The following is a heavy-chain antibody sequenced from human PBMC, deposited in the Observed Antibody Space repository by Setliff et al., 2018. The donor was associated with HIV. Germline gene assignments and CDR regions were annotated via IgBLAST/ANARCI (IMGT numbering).Heavy chain of an antibody. CDR3: ARDIGGWHETETEYFQY. V-gene: IGHV1-46*01. CDR1: GYTFTSYS. J-gene: IGHJ1*01. CDR2: INPGGGST. Sequence: ASVKVSCKASGYTFTSYSMHWVRQAPGQGREWMGMINPGGGSTSYAQKFQGRVTLTRDTSTSTGHLELISLISEDTAVYYCARDIGGWHETETEYFQYWGQGTLVTVSS. D-gene: IGHD6-19*01.